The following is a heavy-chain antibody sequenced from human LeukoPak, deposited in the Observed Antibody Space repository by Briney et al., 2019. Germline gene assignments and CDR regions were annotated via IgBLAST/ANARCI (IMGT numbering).Heavy chain of an antibody. Sequence: GGSLRLSCAASGFTFSSYSMNWVRQAPGKGLEWVSSISSSSTYIYYADSVKGRFTISRDNAKNSLYVQMNSLRAEDTAVYYCGRDKWFGELLSNDYWGQGTLVTVSS. CDR2: ISSSSTYI. CDR1: GFTFSSYS. CDR3: GRDKWFGELLSNDY. D-gene: IGHD3-10*01. V-gene: IGHV3-21*01. J-gene: IGHJ4*02.